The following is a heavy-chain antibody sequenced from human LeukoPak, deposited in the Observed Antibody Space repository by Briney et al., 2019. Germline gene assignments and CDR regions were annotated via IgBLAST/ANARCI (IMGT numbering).Heavy chain of an antibody. Sequence: PSETLSLTCTVSGGSISSYYWSWIRQPPGKGLEWIGYIYYSGSTNYNPSLKSRVTISVDTSKNQFSLKLSSVTAADTAVYYCASRPVLRFLEWSLWGQGTLVTVSS. D-gene: IGHD3-3*01. CDR2: IYYSGST. J-gene: IGHJ4*02. CDR1: GGSISSYY. V-gene: IGHV4-59*12. CDR3: ASRPVLRFLEWSL.